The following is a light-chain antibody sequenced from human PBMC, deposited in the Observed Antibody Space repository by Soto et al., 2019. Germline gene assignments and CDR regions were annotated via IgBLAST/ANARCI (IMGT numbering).Light chain of an antibody. CDR2: GAS. V-gene: IGKV3-15*01. CDR1: ESLSTY. CDR3: QSYNDWPFT. Sequence: EIVMTQSPATLSVSPGERVTLSCRASESLSTYLAWYQQKPGQAPRLLIYGASTKATGIPARFSGSGSATDFTLTISSLQSEDFAVYYCQSYNDWPFTFGQ. J-gene: IGKJ2*01.